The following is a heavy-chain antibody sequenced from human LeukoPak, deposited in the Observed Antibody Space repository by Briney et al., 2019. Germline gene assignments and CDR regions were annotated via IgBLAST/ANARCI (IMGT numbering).Heavy chain of an antibody. Sequence: SETLSLTCTVSGYSISSGYYWDWIRQPPGKGLEWIGSIYHSGSTYYNPSLKSRVTIFVDTSKNQFSLKLSSVTAADTAVYYCASGGAWGDYVWGSYRPGYFDYWGQGTLVTVSS. D-gene: IGHD3-16*02. CDR1: GYSISSGYY. CDR2: IYHSGST. J-gene: IGHJ4*02. CDR3: ASGGAWGDYVWGSYRPGYFDY. V-gene: IGHV4-38-2*02.